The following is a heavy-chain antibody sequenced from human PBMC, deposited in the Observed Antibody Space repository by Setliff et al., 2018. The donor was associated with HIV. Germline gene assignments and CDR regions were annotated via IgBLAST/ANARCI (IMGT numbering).Heavy chain of an antibody. CDR2: INHSGST. Sequence: PSETLSLTCAVFGGSFSGYYWSWIRQPPGKGLEWIGEINHSGSTRYNPSLKSRFTISVDTSKNQFSLKLSSVTAADTAVYYCARDRSNWNYGKNYMDVWGKGTTVTVSS. V-gene: IGHV4-34*01. D-gene: IGHD1-7*01. CDR1: GGSFSGYY. CDR3: ARDRSNWNYGKNYMDV. J-gene: IGHJ6*03.